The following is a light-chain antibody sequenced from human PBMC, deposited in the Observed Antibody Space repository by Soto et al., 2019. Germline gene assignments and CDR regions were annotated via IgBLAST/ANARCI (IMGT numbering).Light chain of an antibody. CDR2: AAS. J-gene: IGKJ1*01. V-gene: IGKV1-17*03. Sequence: DIQMTQSPSAMSASVGDRVTITCRASQDISNYLAWFQQKPGKGPKRLIYAASSLQSGVPSRFSGSGSGTEFTLTISSLQPEDFAVYYCQEYLQWPPGMFGQGTTVDMK. CDR3: QEYLQWPPGM. CDR1: QDISNY.